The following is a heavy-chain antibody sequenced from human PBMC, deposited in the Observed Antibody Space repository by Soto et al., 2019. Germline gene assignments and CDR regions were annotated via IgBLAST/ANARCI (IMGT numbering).Heavy chain of an antibody. CDR2: IYYSGST. D-gene: IGHD5-12*01. CDR1: GGSISSYY. CDR3: AGEIVATVGAFDI. Sequence: SETLSLTCTVSGGSISSYYWSWIRQPPGKGLEWIGYIYYSGSTNYNPSLKSRVTISVDTSKNQFSLKLSSVTAADTAVYYCAGEIVATVGAFDIWGQGTMVTVSS. J-gene: IGHJ3*02. V-gene: IGHV4-59*01.